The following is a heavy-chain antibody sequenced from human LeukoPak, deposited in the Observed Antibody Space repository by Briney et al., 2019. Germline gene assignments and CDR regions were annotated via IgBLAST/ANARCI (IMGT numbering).Heavy chain of an antibody. Sequence: SETLSLTCAVHGGSFSGYYWSWIRQPPGKGLEWIGEINHSGSTNYNPSLKSRVTISLDTPRNQFSLKLNSVTAADTAVYYCAKSNGYGLIDIWGQGTMVTVSS. CDR3: AKSNGYGLIDI. V-gene: IGHV4-34*01. CDR1: GGSFSGYY. CDR2: INHSGST. J-gene: IGHJ3*02. D-gene: IGHD3-22*01.